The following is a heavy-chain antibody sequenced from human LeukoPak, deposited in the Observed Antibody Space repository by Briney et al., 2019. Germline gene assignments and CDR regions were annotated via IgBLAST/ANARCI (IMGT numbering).Heavy chain of an antibody. CDR1: GFSFSSTA. CDR3: AKKTPGTYPFDY. V-gene: IGHV3-23*01. CDR2: SGTDGDT. J-gene: IGHJ4*02. Sequence: SGGSLRLSCAASGFSFSSTAMNWVRQAPGKGLEWVSASGTDGDTYYADSVQGRFTISRDNTRNTLYLQMTSLRADDTAVYYCAKKTPGTYPFDYWGQGTLVTVSP. D-gene: IGHD6-13*01.